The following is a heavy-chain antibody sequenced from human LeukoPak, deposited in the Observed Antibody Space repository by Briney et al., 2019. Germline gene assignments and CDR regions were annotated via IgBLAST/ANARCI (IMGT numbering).Heavy chain of an antibody. Sequence: QPGRSLRLSCAASGFTFSSYGMHWVRQAPGKGLEWVAVIWYDGSNKYYADSVKGRFTISRDNSKNTLYLQMNSLRAEETAVYYCARDPYSSSWYVGEIDYWGQGTLVTVSS. J-gene: IGHJ4*02. CDR1: GFTFSSYG. CDR3: ARDPYSSSWYVGEIDY. CDR2: IWYDGSNK. D-gene: IGHD6-13*01. V-gene: IGHV3-33*01.